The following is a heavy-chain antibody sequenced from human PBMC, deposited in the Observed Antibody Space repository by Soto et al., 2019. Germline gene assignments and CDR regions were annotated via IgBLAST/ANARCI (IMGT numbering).Heavy chain of an antibody. CDR1: GFRFSDHY. CDR3: ASDPYYYASGF. J-gene: IGHJ4*02. Sequence: PGGSLRLSCAASGFRFSDHYMTWIRQAPGKGLEWVPKISGDATTTYYADSVKGRFTVSRDNAKNSVYLQMNSLRAEDTAVYYCASDPYYYASGFWGQGTLVTVSS. V-gene: IGHV3-11*01. D-gene: IGHD3-10*01. CDR2: ISGDATTT.